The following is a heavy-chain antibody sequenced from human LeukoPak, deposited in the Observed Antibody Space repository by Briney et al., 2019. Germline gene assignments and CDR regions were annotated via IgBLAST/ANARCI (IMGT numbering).Heavy chain of an antibody. CDR1: GASISSHY. CDR2: IYYSGSI. V-gene: IGHV4-59*11. D-gene: IGHD6-13*01. Sequence: PSETLSLTCAVSGASISSHYWSWIRQSPGKGLEWIGYIYYSGSINYNPSLSSRVTISVDTSKNQFSLKLSSVTAADTAVYYCTRDLANSWYYYWGQGTLVTVSS. CDR3: TRDLANSWYYY. J-gene: IGHJ4*02.